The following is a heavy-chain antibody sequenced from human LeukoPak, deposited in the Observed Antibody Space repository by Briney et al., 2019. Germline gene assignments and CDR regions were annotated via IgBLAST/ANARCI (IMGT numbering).Heavy chain of an antibody. J-gene: IGHJ4*02. CDR2: INTNNGNT. CDR3: ARSYLALLDY. CDR1: GYTFTNYA. Sequence: GASVKVSCKASGYTFTNYAFSWVRQAPGQGLEWMGWINTNNGNTNYVKRLQGRVTMTTDTSTTTAYMELRSLISDDTAVYYCARSYLALLDYWGQGTLVTVSS. V-gene: IGHV1-18*01. D-gene: IGHD3-16*02.